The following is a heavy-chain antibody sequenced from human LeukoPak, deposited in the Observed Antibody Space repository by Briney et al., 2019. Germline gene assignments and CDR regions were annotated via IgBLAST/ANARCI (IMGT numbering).Heavy chain of an antibody. D-gene: IGHD3-22*01. Sequence: TGGSLRLSCAASGFTFSSYCVRWVCQAPGKGLEWVANIKQDGSEKYYVDSVKGRFTISRDNAKNSLYLQMNSLRAEDTALYYCATSSDDYLDYFDYWGQGTLVTVSS. J-gene: IGHJ4*02. CDR3: ATSSDDYLDYFDY. CDR2: IKQDGSEK. V-gene: IGHV3-7*01. CDR1: GFTFSSYC.